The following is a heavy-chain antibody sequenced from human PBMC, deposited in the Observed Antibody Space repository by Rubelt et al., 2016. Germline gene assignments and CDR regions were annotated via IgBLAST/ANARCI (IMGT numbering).Heavy chain of an antibody. CDR2: IYHSGST. Sequence: WWSWVRQPPGKGLEWIGEIYHSGSTNYNPSLKSRVTISVDKSKNQFSLKLSSVTAADTAVYYCARVIKRGWFDPWGQGTLVTVSS. V-gene: IGHV4-4*02. D-gene: IGHD3-16*01. CDR3: ARVIKRGWFDP. J-gene: IGHJ5*02. CDR1: W.